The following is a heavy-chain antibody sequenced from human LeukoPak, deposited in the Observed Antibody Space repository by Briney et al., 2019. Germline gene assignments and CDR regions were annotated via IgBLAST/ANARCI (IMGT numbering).Heavy chain of an antibody. CDR2: IYSDGST. J-gene: IGHJ4*02. Sequence: GGSLRLSCAASGFIVNTYYMSWVRQAPGKGLEWVSIIYSDGSTYYADSVKGRFTISRDTSKNTLYLQMNSLRAEDTAVYYCARIYSGSHYSWGQGTLVTISS. V-gene: IGHV3-53*01. D-gene: IGHD1-26*01. CDR3: ARIYSGSHYS. CDR1: GFIVNTYY.